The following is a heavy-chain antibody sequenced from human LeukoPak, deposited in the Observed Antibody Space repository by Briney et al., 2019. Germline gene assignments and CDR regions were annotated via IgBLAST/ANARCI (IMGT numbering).Heavy chain of an antibody. D-gene: IGHD4-17*01. J-gene: IGHJ6*02. Sequence: GGSLRLSCAASGFTFSTYSMNWVRQAPGKGLVWVSSISSSSSYIYYADSVKGRFTISRDNAKNSLYLQMNSLRAEDTAVYYCARDRHAGDYGDYGGYYSYGMDVWGLGTTVTVSS. CDR2: ISSSSSYI. CDR3: ARDRHAGDYGDYGGYYSYGMDV. CDR1: GFTFSTYS. V-gene: IGHV3-21*01.